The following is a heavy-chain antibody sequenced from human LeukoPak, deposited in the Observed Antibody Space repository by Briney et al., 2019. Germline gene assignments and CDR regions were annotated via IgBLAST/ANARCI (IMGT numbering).Heavy chain of an antibody. CDR3: ARLKYYYDSSGYRAEYFQH. CDR2: IYYSGST. V-gene: IGHV4-59*01. CDR1: GGSISSYY. D-gene: IGHD3-22*01. J-gene: IGHJ1*01. Sequence: SETLSLTCTVSGGSISSYYWSWIRQPPGKGLEWIGYIYYSGSTNYNPSLKSRVTISVYTSKDQFSLKLSSVTAADTAVYYCARLKYYYDSSGYRAEYFQHWGQGTLVTVSS.